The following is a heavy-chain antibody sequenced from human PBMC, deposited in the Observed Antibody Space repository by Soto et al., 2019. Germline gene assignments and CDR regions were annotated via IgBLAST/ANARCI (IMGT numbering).Heavy chain of an antibody. J-gene: IGHJ4*02. Sequence: EVLLVESGGGLVKPGGSLRLSCAASGFTFSSYSMISYIYFADSLKGRFTISRDNAKNSLYLQMNSLRAEYTAVYYCARVGYSSGWLPDYWGQGTLVTVSS. D-gene: IGHD6-19*01. CDR1: GFTFSSYS. V-gene: IGHV3-21*01. CDR2: ISYI. CDR3: ARVGYSSGWLPDY.